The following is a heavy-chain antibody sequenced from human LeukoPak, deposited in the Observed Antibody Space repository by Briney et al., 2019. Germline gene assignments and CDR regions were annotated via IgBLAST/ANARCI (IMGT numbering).Heavy chain of an antibody. J-gene: IGHJ4*02. V-gene: IGHV1-2*02. CDR3: ATSSGWKSNIDY. CDR1: GYTFGAYY. Sequence: ASVKVSCKASGYTFGAYYMYWVRQAPGQGLEWMGWIRPNSGGTNYTQKFQGRVTMTRDTSISTAYMELSRLRSDDTAVFYCATSSGWKSNIDYWGQGTLVTVSS. D-gene: IGHD6-19*01. CDR2: IRPNSGGT.